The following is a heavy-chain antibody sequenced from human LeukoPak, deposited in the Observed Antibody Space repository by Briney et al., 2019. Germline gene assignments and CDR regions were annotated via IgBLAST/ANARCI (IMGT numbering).Heavy chain of an antibody. J-gene: IGHJ4*02. V-gene: IGHV3-48*01. CDR2: ISSSSSTI. CDR1: GFTFSSYN. Sequence: PGGSLRLSCAASGFTFSSYNMNWVRQAPGKGLEWVSYISSSSSTITYADSVRGRFTISRDNVKNSLYVQMNSLRAEDTAVYYRARDLGGSFELDYWGQGTLVTVSS. CDR3: ARDLGGSFELDY. D-gene: IGHD1-26*01.